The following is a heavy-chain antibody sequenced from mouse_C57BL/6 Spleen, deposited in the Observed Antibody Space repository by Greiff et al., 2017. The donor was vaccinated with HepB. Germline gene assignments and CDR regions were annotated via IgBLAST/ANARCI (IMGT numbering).Heavy chain of an antibody. CDR3: ARGSSGYVAMDY. V-gene: IGHV3-6*01. CDR1: GYSITSGYY. Sequence: EVKLMESGPGLVKPSQSLSLTCSVTGYSITSGYYWNWIRQFPGNKLEWMGYISYDGSNNYNPSLKNRISITRDTSKNQFFLKLNSVTTEDTATYYCARGSSGYVAMDYWGQGTSVTVSS. D-gene: IGHD3-2*02. CDR2: ISYDGSN. J-gene: IGHJ4*01.